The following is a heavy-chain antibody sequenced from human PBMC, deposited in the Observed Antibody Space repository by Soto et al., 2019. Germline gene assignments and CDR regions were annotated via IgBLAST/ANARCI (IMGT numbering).Heavy chain of an antibody. CDR3: VRENNVLPGGYFDY. V-gene: IGHV4-39*06. CDR1: GGSISSSRCH. J-gene: IGHJ4*02. Sequence: PSETLSLTCTVSGGSISSSRCHWGWIRQPPGKGLEWIASIKYSGTTFYNPSLKSRVTISVDTSKNQFALKLSSVTAADTAVYYCVRENNVLPGGYFDYWGQGTLVTVSS. CDR2: IKYSGTT. D-gene: IGHD3-10*01.